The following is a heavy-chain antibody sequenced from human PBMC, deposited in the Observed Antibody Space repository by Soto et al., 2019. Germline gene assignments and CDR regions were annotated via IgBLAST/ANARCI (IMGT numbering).Heavy chain of an antibody. Sequence: ASVKVSCKTSGDTFTNFGLSWVRQAPGQGLEWMGWIATYNSNRNYAQKFQGRLTLTTDTSTSTAYMELKSLGYDDTAVYYCAGVVRGVVNWFHPWGQGTLVTVSS. D-gene: IGHD3-10*01. V-gene: IGHV1-18*01. CDR2: IATYNSNR. J-gene: IGHJ5*02. CDR3: AGVVRGVVNWFHP. CDR1: GDTFTNFG.